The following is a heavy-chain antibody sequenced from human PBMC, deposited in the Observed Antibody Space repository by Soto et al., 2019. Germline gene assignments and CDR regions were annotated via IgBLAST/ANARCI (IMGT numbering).Heavy chain of an antibody. J-gene: IGHJ4*02. CDR1: GGSISSYY. D-gene: IGHD1-26*01. V-gene: IGHV4-59*01. CDR3: ARGIPSGSQLGWNY. Sequence: PSETLSLTCTVSGGSISSYYWSWIRQPPGKGLEWIGYMYDSGSTNSNPSLKSRVTISVDTSKNQFSLKLTSVTAADTAVYYCARGIPSGSQLGWNYWGQGTLVTVSS. CDR2: MYDSGST.